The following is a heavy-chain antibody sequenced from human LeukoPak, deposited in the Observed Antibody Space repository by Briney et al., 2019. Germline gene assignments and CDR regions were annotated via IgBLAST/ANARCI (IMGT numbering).Heavy chain of an antibody. Sequence: ASVKVSCKASGYTFTSYGISWVRQAPGQGLEWMGGISADNGNTNYAQKLQGRVTMTTDTSTSTAYMELRSLRSDDTAVYYCASGYSYGGYFDYWGQGTLVTVSS. CDR3: ASGYSYGGYFDY. D-gene: IGHD5-18*01. CDR1: GYTFTSYG. J-gene: IGHJ4*02. V-gene: IGHV1-18*01. CDR2: ISADNGNT.